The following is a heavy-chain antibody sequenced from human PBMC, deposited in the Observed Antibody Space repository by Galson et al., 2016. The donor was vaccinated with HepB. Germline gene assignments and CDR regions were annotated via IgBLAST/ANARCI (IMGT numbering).Heavy chain of an antibody. V-gene: IGHV3-23*01. J-gene: IGHJ4*02. D-gene: IGHD3-10*01. Sequence: SLRLSCAASGFTFSMYGMSWVRQAPGKGLEWVSSISGSRGNTYYADFVKGRFTISRDNSKNTVYLQMSSLRVDDTAVYYCAKAGWREYDGYWGQGTLVTVSS. CDR2: ISGSRGNT. CDR3: AKAGWREYDGY. CDR1: GFTFSMYG.